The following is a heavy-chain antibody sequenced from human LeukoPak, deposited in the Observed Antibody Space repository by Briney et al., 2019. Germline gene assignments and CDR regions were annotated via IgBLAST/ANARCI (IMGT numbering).Heavy chain of an antibody. CDR2: IYWDDDK. Sequence: TLSLTCTVSGGSISSSSYYWGWIRQPPGKALEWLALIYWDDDKRYSPSLKSRLTITKDTSKNQVVLTMTNMDPVDTATYYCAHTVVASGTLVLFDYWGQGTLVTVSS. V-gene: IGHV2-5*02. J-gene: IGHJ4*02. CDR1: GGSISSSSYY. D-gene: IGHD6-13*01. CDR3: AHTVVASGTLVLFDY.